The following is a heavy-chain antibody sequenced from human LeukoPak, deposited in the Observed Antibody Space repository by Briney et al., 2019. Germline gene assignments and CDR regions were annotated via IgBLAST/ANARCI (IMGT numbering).Heavy chain of an antibody. CDR1: GFTFSSYG. Sequence: PGRSLRLSYAASGFTFSSYGMHWVRQAPGKGLEWGAVISYDGSNKYYADSVKGRFTISRDNSKNTLYLQMNSLRAEDTAVYYCAKDRYYDSSGYPYYYGMDVWGQGTTVTVSS. J-gene: IGHJ6*02. V-gene: IGHV3-30*18. D-gene: IGHD3-22*01. CDR3: AKDRYYDSSGYPYYYGMDV. CDR2: ISYDGSNK.